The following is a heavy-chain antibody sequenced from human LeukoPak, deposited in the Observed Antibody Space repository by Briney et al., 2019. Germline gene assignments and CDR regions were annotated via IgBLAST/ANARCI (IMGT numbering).Heavy chain of an antibody. Sequence: GGSLRLSCAASGFPVSYNYMSWVRQAPGKGLEWVSVLYSGGTTYYADSVRGRFIISRDNSKTTLFLQMNSLRAEDTAIYYCARDLGSYSSGWYMGFDYWGQGTLVTVSS. D-gene: IGHD6-19*01. V-gene: IGHV3-66*01. J-gene: IGHJ4*02. CDR2: LYSGGTT. CDR3: ARDLGSYSSGWYMGFDY. CDR1: GFPVSYNY.